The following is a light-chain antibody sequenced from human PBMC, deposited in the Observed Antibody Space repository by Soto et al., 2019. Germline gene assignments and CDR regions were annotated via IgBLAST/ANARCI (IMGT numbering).Light chain of an antibody. CDR1: SGHSTYI. V-gene: IGLV4-60*02. CDR2: LEGSGSY. Sequence: QPVLTQSSSASASLGSSVKLTCTLSSGHSTYIIAWHQQQPGKAPRYLMKLEGSGSYNKGSGIPDRLSGSSSGADRYLTISSLQFEDEADYYCETWDTNVVVFGGGTQLTVL. CDR3: ETWDTNVVV. J-gene: IGLJ2*01.